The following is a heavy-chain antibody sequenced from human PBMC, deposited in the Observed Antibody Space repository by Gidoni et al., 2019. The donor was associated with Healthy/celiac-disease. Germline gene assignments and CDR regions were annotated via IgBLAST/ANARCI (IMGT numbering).Heavy chain of an antibody. CDR3: ARNCGGDCTEYYFDY. D-gene: IGHD2-21*02. CDR2: INHSGST. Sequence: QVQLQQWGAGLLKPSETLSLTCAVYGGSFSGYYWSWIRQPPGKGLDWIGEINHSGSTNYNPSLKSRVTISVDTSKNQFSLKLSSVTAADTAVYYCARNCGGDCTEYYFDYWGQGTLVTVSS. J-gene: IGHJ4*02. V-gene: IGHV4-34*01. CDR1: GGSFSGYY.